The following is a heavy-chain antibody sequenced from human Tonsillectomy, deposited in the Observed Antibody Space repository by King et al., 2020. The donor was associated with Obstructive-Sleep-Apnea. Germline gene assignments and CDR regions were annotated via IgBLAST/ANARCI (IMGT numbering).Heavy chain of an antibody. J-gene: IGHJ6*02. CDR3: AKDNSGWPYYGMDG. Sequence: VQLEESGGGLVQPGRSLRLSCAASGFTFDDYAMHWVRQAPGKGLEWVSGISWKSGSIGYADSVKGRFTISRDNAKNSLYLQMNGLRAEDTALYYCAKDNSGWPYYGMDGWGQGTTVTVSS. CDR1: GFTFDDYA. CDR2: ISWKSGSI. D-gene: IGHD6-19*01. V-gene: IGHV3-9*01.